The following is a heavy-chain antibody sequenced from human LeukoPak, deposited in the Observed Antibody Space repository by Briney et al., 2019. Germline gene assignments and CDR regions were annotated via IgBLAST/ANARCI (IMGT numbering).Heavy chain of an antibody. CDR1: GYTFTSYY. CDR3: ARDQWFGELSGFDP. J-gene: IGHJ5*02. D-gene: IGHD3-10*01. Sequence: ASVKVSCKASGYTFTSYYMHWVRQAPGQGLEWMGWINPNSGGTNYAQKFQGRVTMTRDTSISTAYMELSRLRSDDTAVYYCARDQWFGELSGFDPWGQGTLVTVSS. CDR2: INPNSGGT. V-gene: IGHV1-2*02.